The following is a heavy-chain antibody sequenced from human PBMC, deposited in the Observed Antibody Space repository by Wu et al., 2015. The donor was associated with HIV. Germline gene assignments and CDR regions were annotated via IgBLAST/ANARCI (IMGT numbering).Heavy chain of an antibody. V-gene: IGHV1-46*01. Sequence: QVQLVQSGAEVKKPGASVKVSCKAFGYTFTSYYMHWVRQAPGQGLEWMGIINPSGGSTSYAQKFQGRVTMTRDTSTSTVYMELSSLRSEDTAVYYCARGAGVAGTMVHYFDYWGQGTLVTVSS. J-gene: IGHJ4*02. CDR2: INPSGGST. CDR3: ARGAGVAGTMVHYFDY. CDR1: GYTFTSYY. D-gene: IGHD6-19*01.